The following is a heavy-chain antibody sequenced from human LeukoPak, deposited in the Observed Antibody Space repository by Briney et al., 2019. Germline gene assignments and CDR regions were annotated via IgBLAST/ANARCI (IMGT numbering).Heavy chain of an antibody. CDR1: GYTLTELS. D-gene: IGHD3-3*01. CDR2: FDPEDGET. Sequence: GASVKVSCKVSGYTLTELSIHWVRQAPGKGLEWMGGFDPEDGETIYAQKFQGRVTITADKSTSTAYMELSSLRSEDTAVYYCATNNGFGVVVDVWGKGTTVTVSS. CDR3: ATNNGFGVVVDV. J-gene: IGHJ6*04. V-gene: IGHV1-24*01.